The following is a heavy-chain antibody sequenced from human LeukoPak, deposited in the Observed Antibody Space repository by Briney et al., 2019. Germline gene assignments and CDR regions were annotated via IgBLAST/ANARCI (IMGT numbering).Heavy chain of an antibody. CDR1: GGSISSGGYY. V-gene: IGHV4-61*02. CDR3: ARGLDTNDWSDAFDI. CDR2: IYTSGST. J-gene: IGHJ3*02. Sequence: SETLSLTCTVSGGSISSGGYYWSWIRQPAGKGLEWIGRIYTSGSTNYNPSLKSRVTISVDTSKNQFSLKLSSVTAADTAVYYCARGLDTNDWSDAFDIWGQGTMVTVSS. D-gene: IGHD2-21*01.